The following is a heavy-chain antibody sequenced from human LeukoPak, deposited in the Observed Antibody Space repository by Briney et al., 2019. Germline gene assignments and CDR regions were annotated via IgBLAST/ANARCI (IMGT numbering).Heavy chain of an antibody. CDR1: GGSISTYY. CDR3: ARAIFWNGYYSRDYYYGLDV. Sequence: SETLSLTCTVSGGSISTYYWSCIRQPPGKGLEWIGYSSYSGSTNYNPSLKSRVTISVDTSKNHFSLQLSSVTAADTAVYYCARAIFWNGYYSRDYYYGLDVWGQGTTVTVSS. J-gene: IGHJ6*02. CDR2: SSYSGST. V-gene: IGHV4-59*01. D-gene: IGHD3-3*01.